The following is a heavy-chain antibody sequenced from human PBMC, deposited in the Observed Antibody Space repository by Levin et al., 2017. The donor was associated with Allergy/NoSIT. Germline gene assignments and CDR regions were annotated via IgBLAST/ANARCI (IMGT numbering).Heavy chain of an antibody. CDR3: VILSGVAVPVVPFDH. CDR2: ISSNGLRT. V-gene: IGHV3-64D*06. D-gene: IGHD6-19*01. Sequence: GGSLRLFCSASGFTLSPYVVHWVRQAPGKGLEYVSAISSNGLRTYYADSVKGRFTVSRDNARNTVYLQMGSLKTEDTAVYHCVILSGVAVPVVPFDHWSQGTLVTVAA. J-gene: IGHJ4*02. CDR1: GFTLSPYV.